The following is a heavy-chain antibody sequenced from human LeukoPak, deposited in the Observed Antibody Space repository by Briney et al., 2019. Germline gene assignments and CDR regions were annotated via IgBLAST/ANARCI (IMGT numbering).Heavy chain of an antibody. V-gene: IGHV4-39*07. CDR1: GASITTTLYY. Sequence: SETLSLTCTVSGASITTTLYYWVWARQSPGKGLEWIGSFYYGGITYYHPSLKSRVTISVDTSKNQFSLKLSSVTAADTAVYYCAVGVATIFRTDYWGQGTLVTVSS. J-gene: IGHJ4*02. CDR3: AVGVATIFRTDY. CDR2: FYYGGIT. D-gene: IGHD5-12*01.